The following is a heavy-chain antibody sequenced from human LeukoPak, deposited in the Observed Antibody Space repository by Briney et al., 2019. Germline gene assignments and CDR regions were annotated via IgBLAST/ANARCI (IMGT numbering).Heavy chain of an antibody. Sequence: GGSLRLSCAASGFTLSSYSMNWVRQAPGKGLEWVSYISSSSSTIYYADSVKGRFTISRDNAKNSLYLQMNSLRAEDTAVYYCARDRQYQLLCGYMDVWGKGTTVTVSS. CDR1: GFTLSSYS. V-gene: IGHV3-48*04. CDR3: ARDRQYQLLCGYMDV. J-gene: IGHJ6*03. CDR2: ISSSSSTI. D-gene: IGHD2-2*01.